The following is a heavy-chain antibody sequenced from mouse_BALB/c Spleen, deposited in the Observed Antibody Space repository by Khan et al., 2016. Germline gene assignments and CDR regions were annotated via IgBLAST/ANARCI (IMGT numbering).Heavy chain of an antibody. CDR1: GYTFTSYW. V-gene: IGHV1-69*02. Sequence: QVQLQQPGAELVRPGPSVKLSCKASGYTFTSYWINWMKQRPGQGLEWIGDIYSFDRYTNYNQKFKDQATLTVDKSSSTAFLQLSRPTSEDSAIYYCTRGESSIIRGFAYWGQGTLVTVSA. CDR3: TRGESSIIRGFAY. CDR2: IYSFDRYT. D-gene: IGHD1-1*01. J-gene: IGHJ3*01.